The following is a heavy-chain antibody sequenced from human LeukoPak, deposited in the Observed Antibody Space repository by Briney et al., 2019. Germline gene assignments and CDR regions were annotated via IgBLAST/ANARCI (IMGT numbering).Heavy chain of an antibody. CDR1: GFTFSNYW. CDR2: ISSSSSYI. J-gene: IGHJ4*02. CDR3: ARMGVIRGSGYYDFYYFDY. Sequence: PGGSLRLSCAASGFTFSNYWMHWVRQAPGKGLEWVSSISSSSSYIYYADSVKGRFTISRDNAKNSLYLQMNSLRAEDTAVYYCARMGVIRGSGYYDFYYFDYWGQGTLVTVSS. D-gene: IGHD3-22*01. V-gene: IGHV3-21*01.